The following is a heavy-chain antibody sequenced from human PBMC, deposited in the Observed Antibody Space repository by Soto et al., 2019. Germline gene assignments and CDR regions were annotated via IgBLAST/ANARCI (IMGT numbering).Heavy chain of an antibody. D-gene: IGHD1-7*01. CDR2: TYYRSKWSN. J-gene: IGHJ4*02. CDR3: VRRFGTDYRFDS. Sequence: QVQLQQSGPGLVKPSQTLSLTCAISGDTVSSNTATWNWLRQSPSRGLEWLGRTYYRSKWSNDYAVPVKSRITINPATSKNQFSLQLNSVTPDDTAVYYCVRRFGTDYRFDSCGQGTLVAVSS. V-gene: IGHV6-1*01. CDR1: GDTVSSNTAT.